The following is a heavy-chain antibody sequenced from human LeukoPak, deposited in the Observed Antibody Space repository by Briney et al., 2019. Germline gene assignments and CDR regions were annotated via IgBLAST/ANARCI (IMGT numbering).Heavy chain of an antibody. J-gene: IGHJ3*02. Sequence: GGSLRLSCAASGFTFNSYGMSWVRQAPGKGLEWVSSIYSGGSTYYADSVKGRFTISRDNSKNTVYLQMNSLRAEDTAVYFCARVRLDRSERNLDAFENWGQGTMVTVSS. V-gene: IGHV3-53*01. CDR3: ARVRLDRSERNLDAFEN. CDR2: IYSGGST. CDR1: GFTFNSYG. D-gene: IGHD1-14*01.